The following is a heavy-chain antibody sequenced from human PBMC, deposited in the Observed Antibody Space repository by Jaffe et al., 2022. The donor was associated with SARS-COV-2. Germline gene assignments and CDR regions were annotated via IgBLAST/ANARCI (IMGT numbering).Heavy chain of an antibody. V-gene: IGHV1-69*02. J-gene: IGHJ4*02. CDR2: IIPILGIA. Sequence: QVQLVQSGAEVKKPGSSVKVSCKASGGTFSSYTISWVRQAPGQGLEWMGRIIPILGIANYAQKFQGRVTITADKSTSTAYMELSSLRSEDTAVYYCARHDYGGNSSDYWGQGTLVTVSS. CDR1: GGTFSSYT. D-gene: IGHD4-17*01. CDR3: ARHDYGGNSSDY.